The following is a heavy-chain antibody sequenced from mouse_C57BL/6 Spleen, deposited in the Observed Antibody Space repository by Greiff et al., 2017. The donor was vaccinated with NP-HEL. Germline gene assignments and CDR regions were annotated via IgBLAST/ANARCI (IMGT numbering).Heavy chain of an antibody. CDR1: GFTFSDYG. D-gene: IGHD2-4*01. Sequence: VQLKESGGGLVKPGGSLKLSCAASGFTFSDYGMHWVRQAPEKGLEWVAYISSGSSTIYYADTVKGRFTISRDNAKNTLFLQMTSLRSEDTAMYYYARRYDYPYYFDYWGQGTTLTVSS. V-gene: IGHV5-17*01. J-gene: IGHJ2*01. CDR3: ARRYDYPYYFDY. CDR2: ISSGSSTI.